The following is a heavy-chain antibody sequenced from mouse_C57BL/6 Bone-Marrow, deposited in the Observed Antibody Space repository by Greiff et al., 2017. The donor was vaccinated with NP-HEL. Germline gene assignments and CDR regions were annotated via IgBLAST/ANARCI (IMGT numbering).Heavy chain of an antibody. Sequence: QVQLQQPGAELVMPGASVKLSCKASGYTFTSYWMHWVKQRPGQGLEWIGEIDPSDSYTNYNQKLKGKSTLTVDKSSTTAYMQLSSLTSEDSAVYYCAREDYYGTYYFDYWGQGTTLTVSS. CDR2: IDPSDSYT. V-gene: IGHV1-69*01. CDR3: AREDYYGTYYFDY. D-gene: IGHD1-1*01. J-gene: IGHJ2*01. CDR1: GYTFTSYW.